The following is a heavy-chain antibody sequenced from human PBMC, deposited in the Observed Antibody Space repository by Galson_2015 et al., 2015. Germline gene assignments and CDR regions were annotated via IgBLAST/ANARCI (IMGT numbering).Heavy chain of an antibody. Sequence: SLRLSCAASGFTFSSYAMHWVRQAPGKGLEWVAVIWYDGSSKYYADSVKGRFTISRDNSKNTLYLQMNSLGAEDTAVYYCARGGPPDYWGQGTLVTVSS. J-gene: IGHJ4*02. V-gene: IGHV3-33*08. CDR1: GFTFSSYA. CDR3: ARGGPPDY. CDR2: IWYDGSSK.